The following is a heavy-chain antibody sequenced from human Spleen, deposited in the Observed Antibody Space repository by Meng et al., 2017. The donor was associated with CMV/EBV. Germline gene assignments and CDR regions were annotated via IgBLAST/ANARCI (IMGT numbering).Heavy chain of an antibody. CDR2: ISWDGDRK. CDR3: AREFGPIVAYYFDY. D-gene: IGHD5-12*01. Sequence: GESLKISCAASGFPFDDYTMHWVRQVPGKGLEWVSFISWDGDRKSYADSVKGRFTISRDNSKNSLYLQMNSLRAEDTAVYYCAREFGPIVAYYFDYWGQGTLVTVSS. CDR1: GFPFDDYT. V-gene: IGHV3-43*01. J-gene: IGHJ4*02.